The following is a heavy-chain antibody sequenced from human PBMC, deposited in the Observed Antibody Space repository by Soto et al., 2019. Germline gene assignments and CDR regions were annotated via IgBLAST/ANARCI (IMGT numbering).Heavy chain of an antibody. J-gene: IGHJ4*02. CDR3: ARSSGGNFAY. CDR2: INPHGGST. D-gene: IGHD3-16*01. CDR1: RDTFTSYY. Sequence: ASVKVSCKAPRDTFTSYYINWVRQAPGQGLEWMGVINPHGGSTAYAQKFKGRVTLTRDTSASTVYMEVSSLTSEDTDMYYCARSSGGNFAYWGQGIPVTVSS. V-gene: IGHV1-46*01.